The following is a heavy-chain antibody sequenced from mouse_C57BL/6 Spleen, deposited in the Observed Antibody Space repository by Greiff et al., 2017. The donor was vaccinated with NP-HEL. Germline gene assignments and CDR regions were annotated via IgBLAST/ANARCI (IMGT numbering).Heavy chain of an antibody. J-gene: IGHJ1*03. CDR2: INPNNGGT. D-gene: IGHD1-1*01. Sequence: DVQLQESGPELVKPGASVKMSCKASGYTFTDYNMHWVKQSHGKSLEWIGYINPNNGGTSYNQKFKGKATLTVNKSSSTAYMELRSLTSEDSAVYYCARSTDGSYWYFDVWGTGTTVTVSS. CDR3: ARSTDGSYWYFDV. V-gene: IGHV1-22*01. CDR1: GYTFTDYN.